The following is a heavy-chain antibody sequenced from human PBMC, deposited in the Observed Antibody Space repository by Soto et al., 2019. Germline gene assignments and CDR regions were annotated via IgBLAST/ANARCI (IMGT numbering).Heavy chain of an antibody. Sequence: EVQLVESGGTLVQPGGSLRLSCAASGFIVSTSYIFWVRQAPGKGLEWVAVTYTSGSADYADSVKGRFTSSRDDSKNTLYLQMNSLRAEDTAVYYCARDPPSTSDYGLDVWGQGTTVTVSS. V-gene: IGHV3-66*01. J-gene: IGHJ6*02. CDR2: TYTSGSA. CDR3: ARDPPSTSDYGLDV. D-gene: IGHD3-16*01. CDR1: GFIVSTSY.